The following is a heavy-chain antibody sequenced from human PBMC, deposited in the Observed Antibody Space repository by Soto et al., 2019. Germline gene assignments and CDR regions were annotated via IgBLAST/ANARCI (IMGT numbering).Heavy chain of an antibody. CDR1: GDTDTNYV. Sequence: QVQLVQSGAEVKKPGSSVKVSCKASGDTDTNYVISWVRQAPGQGLEWMGGIFPKFGTTYSAQKLQDRLTIAADDSTSTVYMQLSSLRLDDTAVYYCEAEMTFRKLSVVWGQGTTVTVSS. J-gene: IGHJ6*02. CDR3: EAEMTFRKLSVV. V-gene: IGHV1-69*01. CDR2: IFPKFGTT. D-gene: IGHD3-16*02.